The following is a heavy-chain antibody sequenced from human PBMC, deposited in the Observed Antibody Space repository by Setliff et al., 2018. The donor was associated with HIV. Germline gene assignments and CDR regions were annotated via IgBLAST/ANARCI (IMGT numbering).Heavy chain of an antibody. CDR3: VRHNPTVVTDGYDI. Sequence: PSETLFLTCTVSGGSTTSSTYYWGWIRQPPGRGLEWIGSVSYSGRTYYNPSLKSRVTISIDTSKNQFSLNLSSVTAADTAVYYCVRHNPTVVTDGYDIWGQGTKVTVSS. V-gene: IGHV4-39*01. D-gene: IGHD2-21*02. CDR1: GGSTTSSTYY. CDR2: VSYSGRT. J-gene: IGHJ3*02.